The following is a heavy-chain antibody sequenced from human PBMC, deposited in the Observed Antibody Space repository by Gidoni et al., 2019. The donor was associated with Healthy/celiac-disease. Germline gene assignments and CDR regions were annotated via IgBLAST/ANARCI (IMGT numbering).Heavy chain of an antibody. V-gene: IGHV3-30*03. CDR2: ISYDGSNK. Sequence: QVHPVESGGGVVQPGRSLRLSCAASGFTFSSYGMHWVRQAPGKGLEWVAVISYDGSNKYYADSVKGRFTISRDNSKNTLYLQMNSLRAEDTAVYYCATSRDRYSSSWHRSDYWGQGTLVTVSS. D-gene: IGHD6-13*01. CDR3: ATSRDRYSSSWHRSDY. CDR1: GFTFSSYG. J-gene: IGHJ4*02.